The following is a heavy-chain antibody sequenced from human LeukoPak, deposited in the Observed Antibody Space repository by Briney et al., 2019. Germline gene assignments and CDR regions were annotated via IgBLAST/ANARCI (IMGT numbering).Heavy chain of an antibody. V-gene: IGHV4-39*01. J-gene: IGHJ4*02. CDR1: GGSISSSSYY. CDR3: ARATPPWGDTAMVGNFDY. Sequence: ASETLSLTCTVSGGSISSSSYYWGWVRQPPGKGLEWIGSIYYSGSTYYNPSLKSRVTISVDTSKNQFSLKLSSVTAADTAVYYCARATPPWGDTAMVGNFDYWGQGTLVTVSS. D-gene: IGHD5-18*01. CDR2: IYYSGST.